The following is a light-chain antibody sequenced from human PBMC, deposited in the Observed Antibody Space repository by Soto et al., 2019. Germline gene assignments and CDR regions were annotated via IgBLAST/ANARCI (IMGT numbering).Light chain of an antibody. Sequence: DINMTQAPSSLSASVGDRVTITCRASRSIGNYLNWYQQKPESAHKLLSYLTSSLQSGVPSRFSVSGSGTDFTLSISSLQPEDLANYYCQQYYRYPLITFGQGTRLEIK. V-gene: IGKV1-39*01. CDR3: QQYYRYPLIT. CDR2: LTS. J-gene: IGKJ5*01. CDR1: RSIGNY.